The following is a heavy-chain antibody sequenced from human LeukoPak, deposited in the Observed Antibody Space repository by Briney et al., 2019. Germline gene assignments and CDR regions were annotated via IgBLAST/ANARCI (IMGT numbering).Heavy chain of an antibody. CDR3: ARDARGSSYMDV. J-gene: IGHJ6*02. Sequence: SETLSLTCAVYGGSFSGYYWSWIRRPPGKGLEWIGYIYYSGSTNYNPSLKSRVTISVDTSKNQFSLKVSSVTAADTAVYYCARDARGSSYMDVWGQGTTVTVSS. V-gene: IGHV4-59*01. D-gene: IGHD3-10*01. CDR1: GGSFSGYY. CDR2: IYYSGST.